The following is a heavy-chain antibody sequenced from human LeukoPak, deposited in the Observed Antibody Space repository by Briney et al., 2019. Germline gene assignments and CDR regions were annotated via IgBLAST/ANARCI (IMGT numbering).Heavy chain of an antibody. Sequence: GGSLRLSCAASGFTFSSYWMTWVRQAPGKGLEWVANIKQDGSEKYYVDSVKGRFTISRDNAKNSLYLQMNSLRAEDTALYYCAKDIENYDILTGYLDYWGQGTLVTVSS. CDR3: AKDIENYDILTGYLDY. CDR2: IKQDGSEK. D-gene: IGHD3-9*01. J-gene: IGHJ4*02. V-gene: IGHV3-7*03. CDR1: GFTFSSYW.